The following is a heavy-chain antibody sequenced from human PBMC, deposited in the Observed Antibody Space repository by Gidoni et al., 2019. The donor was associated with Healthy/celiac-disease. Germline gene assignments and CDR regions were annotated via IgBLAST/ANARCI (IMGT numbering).Heavy chain of an antibody. J-gene: IGHJ3*02. V-gene: IGHV3-33*01. Sequence: QGVESGGGVVTPGRALRLSWAGSGVSLSRYGRHWVCQVPGKVLECVSVIWYAGINKYYADSVKGRFTISRDNSKNTLYLRMNILRVEDPAVYYCSRPPGVVATHLDTFDIWGQGTMVTVSS. CDR3: SRPPGVVATHLDTFDI. CDR1: GVSLSRYG. CDR2: IWYAGINK. D-gene: IGHD1-26*01.